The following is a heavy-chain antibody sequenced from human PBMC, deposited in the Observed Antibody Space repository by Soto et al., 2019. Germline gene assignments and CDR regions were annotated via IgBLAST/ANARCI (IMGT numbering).Heavy chain of an antibody. J-gene: IGHJ4*02. CDR3: AKIGRYCSGGSCYPGGFDY. CDR1: GFTFSSYG. D-gene: IGHD2-15*01. Sequence: QVQLVESGGGVVQPGRSLRLSCAASGFTFSSYGMHWVRQAPGKGLEWVAVISYDGSNKYYADSVKGRFTISRDNSKNTLYLQMNSLRDEDTAVYYCAKIGRYCSGGSCYPGGFDYWGQGTLVTVSS. CDR2: ISYDGSNK. V-gene: IGHV3-30*18.